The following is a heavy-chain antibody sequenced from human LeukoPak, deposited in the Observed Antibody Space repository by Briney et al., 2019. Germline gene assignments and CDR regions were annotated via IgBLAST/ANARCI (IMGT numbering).Heavy chain of an antibody. Sequence: SVKVSCKASGGTFSSYAIGWVRQAPGQGLEWMGGIIPIFGTANYAQKFQGRVTITADKSTSTAYMELSSLRSEDTAVYYCARESVVTAHRALGYWGQGTLVTVSS. CDR3: ARESVVTAHRALGY. D-gene: IGHD2-21*02. CDR1: GGTFSSYA. CDR2: IIPIFGTA. J-gene: IGHJ4*02. V-gene: IGHV1-69*06.